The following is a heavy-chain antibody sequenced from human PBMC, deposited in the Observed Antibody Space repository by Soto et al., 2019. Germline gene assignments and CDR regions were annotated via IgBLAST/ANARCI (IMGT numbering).Heavy chain of an antibody. V-gene: IGHV3-30*18. CDR3: AKGDYYGSGSYFDFDY. D-gene: IGHD3-10*01. CDR2: ISYDGSNK. J-gene: IGHJ4*02. Sequence: QVQLVESGGGVVQPGRSLRLSCAASGFTFSSYGMHWVRQAPGKGLEWVAVISYDGSNKYYADSVKGRFTISRDNSKNTRYLQMNSLRAEDTAVYYCAKGDYYGSGSYFDFDYWGQGTLVTVSS. CDR1: GFTFSSYG.